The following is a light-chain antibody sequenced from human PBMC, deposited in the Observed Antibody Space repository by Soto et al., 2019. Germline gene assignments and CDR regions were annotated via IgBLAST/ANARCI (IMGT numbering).Light chain of an antibody. CDR1: SSNIGAGYD. V-gene: IGLV1-40*01. Sequence: QSVLTQPPSVSGAPGQRVTISCTGSSSNIGAGYDVHWYQQLPGTAPKLLIYGNSNRPSGVPDRFSGSKSGSSASLAITGLHAEDEADYYCQSYDSSLFGYVFGTGTNLTVL. CDR2: GNS. J-gene: IGLJ1*01. CDR3: QSYDSSLFGYV.